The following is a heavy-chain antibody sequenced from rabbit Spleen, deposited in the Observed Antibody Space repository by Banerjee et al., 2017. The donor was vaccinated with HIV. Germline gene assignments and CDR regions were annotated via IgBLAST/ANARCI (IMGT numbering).Heavy chain of an antibody. CDR2: IDTNDGDT. V-gene: IGHV1S40*01. CDR3: ARDLVGVIGWNFYL. Sequence: QSLEESGGGLVKPGGTLTLTCTVSGFSFSSNWICWVRQAPGKGLEWIACIDTNDGDTDYANWPKGRFTISKTSSTTVTLQMTSLTAADRAAYFCARDLVGVIGWNFYLWGQGTLVTVS. CDR1: GFSFSSNW. J-gene: IGHJ6*01. D-gene: IGHD1-1*01.